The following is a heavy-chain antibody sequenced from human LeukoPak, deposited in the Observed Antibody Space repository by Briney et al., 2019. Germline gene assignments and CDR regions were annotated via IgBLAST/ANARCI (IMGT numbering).Heavy chain of an antibody. Sequence: TGGSLRLSCAASGFTFSSYAMSWVRQAPGKGLEWVSAISGSGGSTYYADSVKGRFTISRDNSKNTLYLQMNSLRAEDTAVYYCAKDFRQYEYQLHHDAFDIWGQGTMVTVSS. CDR3: AKDFRQYEYQLHHDAFDI. D-gene: IGHD2-2*01. J-gene: IGHJ3*02. V-gene: IGHV3-23*01. CDR1: GFTFSSYA. CDR2: ISGSGGST.